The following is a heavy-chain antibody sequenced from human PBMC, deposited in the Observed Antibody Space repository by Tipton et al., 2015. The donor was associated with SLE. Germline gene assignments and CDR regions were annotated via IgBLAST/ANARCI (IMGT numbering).Heavy chain of an antibody. CDR1: GGPISSSSYY. D-gene: IGHD2-15*01. Sequence: TLSLTCTVSGGPISSSSYYWGWIRQPPGKGLEWIGSIYYSGSTYYNPSLKSRVTISVDTSKNQFSLKLSSVTAADTAVYYCARVVDIVVVVAGTDYFDYWGQGTLVTVSS. J-gene: IGHJ4*02. CDR3: ARVVDIVVVVAGTDYFDY. V-gene: IGHV4-39*07. CDR2: IYYSGST.